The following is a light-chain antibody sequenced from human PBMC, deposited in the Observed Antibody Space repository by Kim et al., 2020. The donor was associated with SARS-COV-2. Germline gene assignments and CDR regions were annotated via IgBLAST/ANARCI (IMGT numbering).Light chain of an antibody. Sequence: PASTSCRSSQSLVYSDGNTYLTWFHQRPGQSPRRLVYKVSSRDSGVPDRFSGSVSGTDFTLKISRVEAEDVGIYYCMQGTHWPPTFGQGTKVDIK. CDR2: KVS. V-gene: IGKV2-30*01. CDR3: MQGTHWPPT. CDR1: QSLVYSDGNTY. J-gene: IGKJ1*01.